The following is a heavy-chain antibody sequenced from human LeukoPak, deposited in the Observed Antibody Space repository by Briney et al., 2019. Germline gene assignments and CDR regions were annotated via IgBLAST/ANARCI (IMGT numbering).Heavy chain of an antibody. J-gene: IGHJ4*02. Sequence: SETLSLTCTVSGGSISSSSYYWGWIRQPPGKGLEWIGTIYYSGSTYYNPSLKSRVTISVDTSKNQFSLKLSSVTAADTAVYYCARGSVNLPAYYFDFWGQGTLVTVSS. D-gene: IGHD3-10*01. CDR2: IYYSGST. V-gene: IGHV4-39*01. CDR1: GGSISSSSYY. CDR3: ARGSVNLPAYYFDF.